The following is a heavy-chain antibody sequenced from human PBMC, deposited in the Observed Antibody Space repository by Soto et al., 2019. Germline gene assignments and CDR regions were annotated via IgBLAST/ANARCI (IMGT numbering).Heavy chain of an antibody. CDR2: ISYDGGDK. D-gene: IGHD3-10*01. CDR3: VRGDGTMIRGAGE. V-gene: IGHV3-30-3*01. CDR1: GFSFNSYA. Sequence: SGGSLRLSCAASGFSFNSYAMHWVRQAPGKGLEWVAVISYDGGDKYNADSVKGRFTISRDNSKNTLFLEMKSLRAEDTAVYYCVRGDGTMIRGAGEWGQGTLVTVSS. J-gene: IGHJ4*02.